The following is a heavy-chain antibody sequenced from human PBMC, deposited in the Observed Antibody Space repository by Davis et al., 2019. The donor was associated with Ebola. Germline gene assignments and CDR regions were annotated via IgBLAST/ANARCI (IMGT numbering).Heavy chain of an antibody. CDR1: GFTFSSYA. CDR3: ANRYPGKDYDY. J-gene: IGHJ4*02. Sequence: PGGSLRLSCAASGFTFSSYAMHWVRQAPGKGLEYVSAISSNGGSTYYANSVKGRFTISRDNSKNTLYLQMNSLRAEDTAVYYCANRYPGKDYDYWGQGTLVTVSS. CDR2: ISSNGGST. D-gene: IGHD1-1*01. V-gene: IGHV3-64*01.